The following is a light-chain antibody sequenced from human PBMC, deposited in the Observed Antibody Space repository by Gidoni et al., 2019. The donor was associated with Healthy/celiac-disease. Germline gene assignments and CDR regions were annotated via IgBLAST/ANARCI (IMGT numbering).Light chain of an antibody. Sequence: DIQLTQSPPFLSASVGDRVTITCRASQGISSYLAWYQQKPGKAPKLLIYAASTLQSGVPSRFSGSGSGTEFTLTISSLQPEDFATYYCQRLNSYPRLTFGGGTKVEIK. CDR2: AAS. J-gene: IGKJ4*01. CDR3: QRLNSYPRLT. CDR1: QGISSY. V-gene: IGKV1-9*01.